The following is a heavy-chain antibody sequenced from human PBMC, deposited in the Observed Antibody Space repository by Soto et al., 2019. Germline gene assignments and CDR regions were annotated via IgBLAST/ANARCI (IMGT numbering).Heavy chain of an antibody. D-gene: IGHD2-15*01. V-gene: IGHV4-30-4*01. Sequence: SETLSLTCTVSGGSISRGDPYWMWIRQPPGKGLEWIGHIYYSGSTYYSPSLKSRVTLSVDTSKNQFSLKLTSVTAADTAVYYCATAHDSKNYYYYGMDVWGPETTVTVSS. CDR1: GGSISRGDPY. J-gene: IGHJ6*02. CDR2: IYYSGST. CDR3: ATAHDSKNYYYYGMDV.